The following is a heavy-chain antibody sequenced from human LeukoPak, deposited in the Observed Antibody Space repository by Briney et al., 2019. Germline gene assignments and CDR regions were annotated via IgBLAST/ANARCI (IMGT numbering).Heavy chain of an antibody. Sequence: PGGSLRLSCAASGFTFSSYWMTWVRQAPGKGLEWLAHIKPDESRIFYMDAIKGRFAISRDNAKNSVFLQMSSLRAEDTAVYYCARLILWQTSNAFDLWGRGTMVTVSA. D-gene: IGHD3-16*01. CDR2: IKPDESRI. V-gene: IGHV3-7*03. CDR3: ARLILWQTSNAFDL. CDR1: GFTFSSYW. J-gene: IGHJ3*01.